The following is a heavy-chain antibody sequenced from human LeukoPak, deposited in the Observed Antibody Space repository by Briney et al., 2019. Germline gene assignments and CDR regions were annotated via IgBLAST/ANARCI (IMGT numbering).Heavy chain of an antibody. CDR1: GGSISSGSYY. J-gene: IGHJ4*02. D-gene: IGHD3-3*01. CDR2: IYTSGST. Sequence: PSQTLSLTCTVSGGSISSGSYYWSWIRQPAGKGLEWIGRIYTSGSTNYNPSLKSRVTISVDTSKNQFSLKLSSVTAADTAAYYCATGGSIFGVDHTYFDYWGQGTLVTVSS. V-gene: IGHV4-61*02. CDR3: ATGGSIFGVDHTYFDY.